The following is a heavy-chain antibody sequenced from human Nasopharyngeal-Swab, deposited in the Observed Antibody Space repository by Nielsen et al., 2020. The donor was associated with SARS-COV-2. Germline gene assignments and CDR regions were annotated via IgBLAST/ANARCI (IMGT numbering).Heavy chain of an antibody. V-gene: IGHV1-8*01. Sequence: WVRQAPGQRLEWMGWINAGNGNTKYSQKFQGRVTMTRNTSISTAYMELSSLRSEDTAVYYCARGLDYYGLGSPQFSSQDYYYYYMDVWGKGTTVTVSS. CDR2: INAGNGNT. D-gene: IGHD3-10*01. CDR3: ARGLDYYGLGSPQFSSQDYYYYYMDV. J-gene: IGHJ6*03.